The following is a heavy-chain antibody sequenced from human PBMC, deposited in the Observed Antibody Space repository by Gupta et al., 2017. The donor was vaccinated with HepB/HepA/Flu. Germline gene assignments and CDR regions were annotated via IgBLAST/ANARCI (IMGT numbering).Heavy chain of an antibody. CDR1: GFTFSSYI. D-gene: IGHD3/OR15-3a*01. V-gene: IGHV3-48*04. CDR2: ISSRQSPI. J-gene: IGHJ4*02. Sequence: EGQLVESGGGLVQPGGSLRLSCVPSGFTFSSYIMNWVRQAPGKGLEWVSYISSRQSPIYYADSVKGRFTISRDNAKNSLYLQMNGLRGEDTAVYYCVREAHYDIWSSYTTYVDSWGQGTLVTVSS. CDR3: VREAHYDIWSSYTTYVDS.